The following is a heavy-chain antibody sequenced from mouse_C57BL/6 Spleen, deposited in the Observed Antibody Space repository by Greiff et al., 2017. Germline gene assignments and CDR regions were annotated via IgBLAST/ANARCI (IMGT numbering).Heavy chain of an antibody. D-gene: IGHD4-1*01. CDR1: GFTFSDYG. CDR2: ISNLAYSI. J-gene: IGHJ4*01. CDR3: ARLLTGYYAMDY. V-gene: IGHV5-15*01. Sequence: EVKLVESGGGLVQPGGSLKLSCAASGFTFSDYGMAWVRQAPRKGPEWVAFISNLAYSIYYADTVTGRFTISRENANNTLYLERSSLRSEDTAMYYCARLLTGYYAMDYWGQGTSVTVSS.